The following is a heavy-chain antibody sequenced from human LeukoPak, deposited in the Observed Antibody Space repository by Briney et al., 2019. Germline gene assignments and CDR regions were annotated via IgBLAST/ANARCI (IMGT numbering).Heavy chain of an antibody. CDR3: AKDPSSSGWYSHFDY. CDR1: GFTFSSYA. V-gene: IGHV3-30*04. Sequence: PGGSLRLSCAASGFTFSSYAMHWVRQAPGKGLEGVAVISKDGNNKYFADSVKGRFTISRDNSKNTLYLQMNSLRAEDTALYFCAKDPSSSGWYSHFDYWGQGTLVTVSS. CDR2: ISKDGNNK. D-gene: IGHD6-19*01. J-gene: IGHJ4*02.